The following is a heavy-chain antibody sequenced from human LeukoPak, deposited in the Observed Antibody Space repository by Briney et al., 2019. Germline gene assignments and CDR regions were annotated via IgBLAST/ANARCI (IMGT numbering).Heavy chain of an antibody. CDR3: ARVSWYYAFDI. CDR2: INHGGST. Sequence: SETLSLTCAVYGGSFSGYYWSWIRQPPGKGLEWIGEINHGGSTNYNPSLKSRVTISVDTSKNQFSLKLSSVTAADTAVYYCARVSWYYAFDIWGQGTMVTVSS. CDR1: GGSFSGYY. V-gene: IGHV4-34*01. D-gene: IGHD6-13*01. J-gene: IGHJ3*02.